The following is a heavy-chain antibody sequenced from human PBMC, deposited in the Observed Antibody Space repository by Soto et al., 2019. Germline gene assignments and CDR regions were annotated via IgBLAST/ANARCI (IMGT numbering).Heavy chain of an antibody. Sequence: QMQLVQSGAEVKERGSSVKISCKTSGGTFNTYALTWVRQAPGQGLEWIGGIIPIFAIKNVAQRFQGRVTMHADESLTTAYMEMTSLRSDDTAVYYCAKEAGDHWGQGTLVTVSS. CDR1: GGTFNTYA. CDR3: AKEAGDH. D-gene: IGHD3-10*01. V-gene: IGHV1-69*01. J-gene: IGHJ4*02. CDR2: IIPIFAIK.